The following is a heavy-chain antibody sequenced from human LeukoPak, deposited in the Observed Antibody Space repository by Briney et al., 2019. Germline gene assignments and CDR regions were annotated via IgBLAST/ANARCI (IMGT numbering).Heavy chain of an antibody. D-gene: IGHD1-1*01. V-gene: IGHV1-69*06. Sequence: GASVKVSCKAFGYTFTSNYMHWVRQAPGQGLEWMGGIIPIFGTANYAQKFQGRVTITADKSTSTAYMELSSLRSEDTAVYYCSAGDHYFDYWGQGTLVTVSS. J-gene: IGHJ4*02. CDR3: SAGDHYFDY. CDR2: IIPIFGTA. CDR1: GYTFTSNY.